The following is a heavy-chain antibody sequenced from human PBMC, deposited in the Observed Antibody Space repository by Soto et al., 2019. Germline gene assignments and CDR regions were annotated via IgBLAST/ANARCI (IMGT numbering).Heavy chain of an antibody. J-gene: IGHJ6*02. Sequence: QVQLVQSGAEVKKPGASVKVSCKASGYTFTSYAMHWVRQAPGQRLEWMGWINAGNGNTKYSQNFHGRVTITRDTSASTAYMELSSLRSEYTAVDYCARGSGGYIYYYYGMDVWGQGTTVTVS. D-gene: IGHD1-26*01. V-gene: IGHV1-3*01. CDR3: ARGSGGYIYYYYGMDV. CDR1: GYTFTSYA. CDR2: INAGNGNT.